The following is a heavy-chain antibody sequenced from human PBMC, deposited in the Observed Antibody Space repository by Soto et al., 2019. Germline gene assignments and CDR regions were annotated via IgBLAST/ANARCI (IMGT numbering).Heavy chain of an antibody. J-gene: IGHJ6*02. V-gene: IGHV3-48*03. CDR2: ISSSGSTI. Sequence: GGSLRLSCAASGFTFSSYEMNWVRQAPGKGLEWVSYISSSGSTIYYADSVKGRFTISRDNAKNSLYLQMNSLRAEDTAVYYFARGQEDYDFWSGYYTHRGMDVWGQGTTVTVSS. CDR1: GFTFSSYE. CDR3: ARGQEDYDFWSGYYTHRGMDV. D-gene: IGHD3-3*01.